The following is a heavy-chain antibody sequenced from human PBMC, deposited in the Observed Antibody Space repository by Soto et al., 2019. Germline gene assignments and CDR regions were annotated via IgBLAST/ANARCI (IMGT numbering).Heavy chain of an antibody. J-gene: IGHJ5*02. Sequence: GGSLRLSCAASGFSLGSHSMAWARQAPGGLLQWISGIRNDGSLTIYVDSGTGCFILSRDTSTNPLYLQTDSLRVEDLAIYFCAEWSGFGGAWGQGTLVTVSS. CDR2: IRNDGSLT. D-gene: IGHD3-10*01. CDR3: AEWSGFGGA. CDR1: GFSLGSHS. V-gene: IGHV3-23*01.